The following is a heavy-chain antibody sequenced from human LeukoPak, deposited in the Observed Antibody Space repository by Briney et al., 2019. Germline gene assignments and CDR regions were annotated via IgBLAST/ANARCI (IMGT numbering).Heavy chain of an antibody. V-gene: IGHV1-18*01. CDR1: GYTLTSYG. Sequence: ASVKVSCKASGYTLTSYGISWVRQAPGQGLEWMGWISAYNGNTNYAQKLQGRVTMTTDTSTSTAYMELRSLRSDDTAVYYCAREITYYYDSSGYSDYWGQGTLVTVSS. J-gene: IGHJ4*02. CDR3: AREITYYYDSSGYSDY. CDR2: ISAYNGNT. D-gene: IGHD3-22*01.